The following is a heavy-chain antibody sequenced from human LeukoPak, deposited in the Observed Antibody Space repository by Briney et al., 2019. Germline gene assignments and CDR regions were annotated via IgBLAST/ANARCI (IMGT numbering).Heavy chain of an antibody. CDR3: ARGSYSGSYGGY. V-gene: IGHV4-39*07. CDR2: VFYNGAT. D-gene: IGHD1-26*01. CDR1: GGSISSYY. J-gene: IGHJ4*02. Sequence: SETLSLTCTVSGGSISSYYWAWVRQPPGKGLEWIGTVFYNGATQYSPSLRSRVTISIDTSTNQFSLKLSSVTAADTAVYYCARGSYSGSYGGYWGQGTLVTVSS.